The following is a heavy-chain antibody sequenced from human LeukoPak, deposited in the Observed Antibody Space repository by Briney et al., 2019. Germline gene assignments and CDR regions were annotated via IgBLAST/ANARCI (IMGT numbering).Heavy chain of an antibody. Sequence: PGGSLRLSCAASGFTFSSYGMHWVRQAPGKGLEWVAVISYDGSNKYYADSVKGRFTISRDNSKNTLYLQMNSLRAEDTAVYYCAKGELRSAIPPFSYWGQGTLVTVSS. D-gene: IGHD1-7*01. CDR1: GFTFSSYG. CDR2: ISYDGSNK. CDR3: AKGELRSAIPPFSY. V-gene: IGHV3-30*18. J-gene: IGHJ4*02.